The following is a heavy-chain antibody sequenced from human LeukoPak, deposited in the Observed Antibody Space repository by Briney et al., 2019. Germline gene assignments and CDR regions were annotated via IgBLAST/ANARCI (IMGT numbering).Heavy chain of an antibody. CDR2: IYYSGST. J-gene: IGHJ4*02. Sequence: SGTLSLTCTVSGGSISSYYWSWIRHPPGTGLEWMVYIYYSGSTNYNPSLKSRVTISVDTSKNQFPLKLSYHTAADTDEYYCARGGSGYDSAVYFDYWGRGTLVTVSS. CDR1: GGSISSYY. D-gene: IGHD5-12*01. CDR3: ARGGSGYDSAVYFDY. V-gene: IGHV4-59*01.